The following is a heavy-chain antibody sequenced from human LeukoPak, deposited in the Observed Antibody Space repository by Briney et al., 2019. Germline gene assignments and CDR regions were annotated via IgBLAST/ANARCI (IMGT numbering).Heavy chain of an antibody. V-gene: IGHV1-2*02. CDR2: INPISGDT. CDR1: GYTFTGYY. CDR3: ARDSQPYYYDSGVYFEDWFDP. J-gene: IGHJ5*02. Sequence: ASVKVSCKASGYTFTGYYMHWVRQAPGQGLEWLGWINPISGDTKYSQRFQGRVTMTRDTSITTAYMELSRVRSDDTAVYYCARDSQPYYYDSGVYFEDWFDPWGQGTLVTVSS. D-gene: IGHD3-22*01.